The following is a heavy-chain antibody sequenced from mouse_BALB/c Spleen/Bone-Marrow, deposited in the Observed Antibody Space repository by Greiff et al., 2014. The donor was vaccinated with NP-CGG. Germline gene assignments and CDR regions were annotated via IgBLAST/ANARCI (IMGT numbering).Heavy chain of an antibody. CDR3: ARSDYRYDPFAY. Sequence: VQLQQSGAELVMPGASVKMSCKASGHTFTDYWMHWAKQRPGQGLEWIGAIDTSDSYTSYNQKFKGKATLTVDESSSTAYMQLSSLTSEDSAVYYCARSDYRYDPFAYWGQGTLVTASA. V-gene: IGHV1-69*01. J-gene: IGHJ3*01. CDR1: GHTFTDYW. CDR2: IDTSDSYT. D-gene: IGHD2-14*01.